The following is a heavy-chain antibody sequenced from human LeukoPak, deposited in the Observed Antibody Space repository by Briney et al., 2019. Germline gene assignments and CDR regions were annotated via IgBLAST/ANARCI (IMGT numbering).Heavy chain of an antibody. D-gene: IGHD3-3*01. CDR3: ARVKPRDFWSGRGSGFDY. CDR1: GFTFSSYG. J-gene: IGHJ4*02. V-gene: IGHV3-30*03. CDR2: ISYDGSNK. Sequence: PGGSLRLSCAASGFTFSSYGMHWVRQAPGKGLEWVAVISYDGSNKYYADSVKGRFTISRDNSKNTLYLQMNSLRAEDTAVYYCARVKPRDFWSGRGSGFDYWGQGTLVTVSS.